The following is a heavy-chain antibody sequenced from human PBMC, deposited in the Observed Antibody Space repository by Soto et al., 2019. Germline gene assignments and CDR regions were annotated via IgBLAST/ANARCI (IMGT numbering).Heavy chain of an antibody. CDR2: ISAYNDNT. CDR1: GYTFNTYG. D-gene: IGHD2-2*01. V-gene: IGHV1-18*04. CDR3: PTDNGVVAAAGPIAV. Sequence: ASVKVSCKASGYTFNTYGLSWVRQAPGQGLEWMGWISAYNDNTKSAQKFQGRVSMTTDTSTNTGYMELRSLRSDDTAMYYCPTDNGVVAAAGPIAVWGQGTMVTVSS. J-gene: IGHJ3*01.